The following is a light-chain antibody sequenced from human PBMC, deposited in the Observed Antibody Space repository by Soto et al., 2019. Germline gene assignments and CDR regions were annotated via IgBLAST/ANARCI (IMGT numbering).Light chain of an antibody. CDR2: AAS. CDR1: QVISNF. J-gene: IGKJ3*01. Sequence: DIQMTQSPSSLSASVGDRVTITCRASQVISNFLAWYQQKPGKVPEILIYAASTLQSGVPSRFSGSGSGPDLTLTISSLQPEDVATYYCQKYNTALLTFGPGTKVNIK. V-gene: IGKV1-27*01. CDR3: QKYNTALLT.